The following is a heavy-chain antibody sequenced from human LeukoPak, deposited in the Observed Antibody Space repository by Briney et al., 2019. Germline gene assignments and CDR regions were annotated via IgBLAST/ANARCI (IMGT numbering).Heavy chain of an antibody. CDR1: GGSISGSNW. Sequence: PSETLSLTCAVSGGSISGSNWWSWVRQPPGKGLEWIGEIYHSGSTNYNPSLKSRVTISVDTSKNQFSLKVSSVTAADTAVYYCARGGHSGNYPFDYWGQGTLVTVSS. CDR2: IYHSGST. D-gene: IGHD1-26*01. J-gene: IGHJ4*02. V-gene: IGHV4-4*02. CDR3: ARGGHSGNYPFDY.